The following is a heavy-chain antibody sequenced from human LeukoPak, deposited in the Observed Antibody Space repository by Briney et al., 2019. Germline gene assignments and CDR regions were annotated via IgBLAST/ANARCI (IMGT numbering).Heavy chain of an antibody. J-gene: IGHJ6*04. V-gene: IGHV4-59*01. CDR3: AGSSWSTYYYYYGMDV. CDR2: IYYSGST. CDR1: GGSISNYF. D-gene: IGHD6-13*01. Sequence: SETLSLTCTVPGGSISNYFWSWIRQPPGKGLEWIGYIYYSGSTNYNPSLKSRVTISVDTSKNQFSLKLSSVTAADTAVYYCAGSSWSTYYYYYGMDVWGKGTTVTVSS.